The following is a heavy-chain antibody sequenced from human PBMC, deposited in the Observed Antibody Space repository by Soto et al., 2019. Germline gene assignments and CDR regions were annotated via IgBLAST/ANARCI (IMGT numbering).Heavy chain of an antibody. Sequence: QVQLVESGGGVVQPGRSLRLSCAASGFTFSSYGMHWVRQAPGKGLEWVAVISYDGSNKYYAYYVKGRFTISRDNSKNTLYLQMNSLRAEDKAVYYCAKDGRMDVWGRGTTVTVSS. CDR1: GFTFSSYG. CDR2: ISYDGSNK. CDR3: AKDGRMDV. J-gene: IGHJ6*02. V-gene: IGHV3-30*18.